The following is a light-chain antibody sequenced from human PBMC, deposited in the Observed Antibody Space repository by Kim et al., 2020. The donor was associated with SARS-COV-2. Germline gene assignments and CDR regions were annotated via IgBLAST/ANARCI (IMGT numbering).Light chain of an antibody. J-gene: IGKJ2*01. V-gene: IGKV1-39*01. CDR3: QQSSSPPYT. CDR1: QSISSY. Sequence: DIQMTQSPSSLSASVGDRVTITCRASQSISSYLNWYQQKPGKAPKLLIYAASSLQSGVPSRFSGSGSGTDFTLTISSLQPEDFATYYCQQSSSPPYTFGQGTKLEI. CDR2: AAS.